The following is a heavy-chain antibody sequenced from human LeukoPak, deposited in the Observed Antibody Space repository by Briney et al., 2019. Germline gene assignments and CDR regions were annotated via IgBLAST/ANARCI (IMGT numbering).Heavy chain of an antibody. Sequence: PGGSLRLSCAASGFTFNTYTMNWVRQAPGKGPEWVSYISGSSGIIDYADSVRGRFTISRDNAKNSLYLQMNSLRAEDTAVYYCARDLIVAPVVRAPRRKILYGMDVWGQGTTVTVSS. CDR2: ISGSSGII. CDR1: GFTFNTYT. D-gene: IGHD4-23*01. J-gene: IGHJ6*02. CDR3: ARDLIVAPVVRAPRRKILYGMDV. V-gene: IGHV3-48*01.